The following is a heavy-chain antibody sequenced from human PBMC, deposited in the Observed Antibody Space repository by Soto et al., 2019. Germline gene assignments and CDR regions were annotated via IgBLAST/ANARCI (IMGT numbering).Heavy chain of an antibody. Sequence: QVQLQESGPGLVKPSGTLSLTCAVSGASISTNNWWSWVRQPPGKGLAWIGEIYQSGSTSYNPSLKSRVTISVDKSKKQFSLKLSSVTAADTAVYYCARSDGWYALNSWGQGTLVTVSS. J-gene: IGHJ4*02. CDR1: GASISTNNW. D-gene: IGHD6-19*01. CDR3: ARSDGWYALNS. V-gene: IGHV4-4*02. CDR2: IYQSGST.